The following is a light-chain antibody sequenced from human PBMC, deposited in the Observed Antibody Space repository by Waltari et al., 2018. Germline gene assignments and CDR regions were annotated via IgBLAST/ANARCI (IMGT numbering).Light chain of an antibody. CDR1: SSDVGGSNY. CDR2: EVS. V-gene: IGLV2-14*01. Sequence: QSALTQPASVSGSPGQSITISCTGTSSDVGGSNYVSWYQQHPGKAPKLMIYEVSYRPSGVSNRFSGSKSGNTASLTVSGLQAEDEADYHCSSYTSSSTWVFGGGTKLTVL. CDR3: SSYTSSSTWV. J-gene: IGLJ3*02.